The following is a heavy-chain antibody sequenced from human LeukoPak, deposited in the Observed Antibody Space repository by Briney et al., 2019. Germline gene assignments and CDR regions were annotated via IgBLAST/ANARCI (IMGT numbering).Heavy chain of an antibody. CDR1: GFTFSSYA. J-gene: IGHJ4*02. D-gene: IGHD3-10*01. CDR2: ISGSGGHT. Sequence: GGSLRLSCAASGFTFSSYAMGWVRQAPGKGPEWVSSISGSGGHTYFADSVKGRFTISRDNSKNTLYLQMSSLRAEDTAVYYCAKPSGSGSNGYIDYWGQGTLVTVSS. V-gene: IGHV3-23*01. CDR3: AKPSGSGSNGYIDY.